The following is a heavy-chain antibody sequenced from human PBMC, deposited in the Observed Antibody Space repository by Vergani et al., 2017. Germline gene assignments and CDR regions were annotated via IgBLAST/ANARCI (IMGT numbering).Heavy chain of an antibody. V-gene: IGHV3-23*01. D-gene: IGHD3-22*01. CDR2: INGGGGTT. J-gene: IGHJ4*02. CDR3: AREGAGLGGDSSGPPAY. Sequence: EVQLLESGGGLVQPGGSLRFSCAASGFTFSSYAMSWVRQAPGEGLEWVSAINGGGGTTYYADSVKGRFTSSRDNAKNSLYLQMNSLRAEATAVYYCAREGAGLGGDSSGPPAYWGQGTLVTVSS. CDR1: GFTFSSYA.